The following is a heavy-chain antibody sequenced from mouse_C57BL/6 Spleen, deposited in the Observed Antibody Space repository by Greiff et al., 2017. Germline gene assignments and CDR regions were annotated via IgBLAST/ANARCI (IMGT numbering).Heavy chain of an antibody. J-gene: IGHJ4*01. CDR1: GYTFTEYT. D-gene: IGHD2-3*01. Sequence: QVHVKQSGAELVKPGASVKLSCKASGYTFTEYTIHWVKQRSGQGLEWIGWFYPGSGSIKYNEKFKDKATLTADKSSSTVYMELSRLTSEDSAVYFCARHEEDDYAMDYWGQGTSVTVSS. V-gene: IGHV1-62-2*01. CDR2: FYPGSGSI. CDR3: ARHEEDDYAMDY.